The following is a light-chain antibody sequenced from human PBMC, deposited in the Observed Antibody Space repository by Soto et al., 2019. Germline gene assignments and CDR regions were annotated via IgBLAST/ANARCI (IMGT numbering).Light chain of an antibody. CDR2: TAS. J-gene: IGKJ1*01. CDR1: QSITRL. Sequence: DVHLTQSPSTLSAIVGDRVTIACRASQSITRLLAWYQQKPGKAPKLLISTASRLQPGVPSRFSGYGSETEFTLTTTSLQSEDFAVFQCQQYNNWPWTFGQGTRVEIK. CDR3: QQYNNWPWT. V-gene: IGKV1-5*03.